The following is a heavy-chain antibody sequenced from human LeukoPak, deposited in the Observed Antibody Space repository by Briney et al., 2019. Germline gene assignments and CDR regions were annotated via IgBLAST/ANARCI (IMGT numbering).Heavy chain of an antibody. Sequence: SQTLSLTCTVSGGSISSGDYYWSWIRQPPGKGLEWIGYIYYSGSTYYNPSLKSRVTISVDTSKNQFSLKLSSVTAADTAVYYCARAPSGGEQQQASYYFDYWGQGTLVTVSS. CDR3: ARAPSGGEQQQASYYFDY. D-gene: IGHD6-13*01. V-gene: IGHV4-30-4*01. J-gene: IGHJ4*02. CDR1: GGSISSGDYY. CDR2: IYYSGST.